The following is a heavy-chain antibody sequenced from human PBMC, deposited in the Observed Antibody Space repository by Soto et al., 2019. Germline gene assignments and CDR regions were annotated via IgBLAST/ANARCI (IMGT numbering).Heavy chain of an antibody. CDR3: AVIGVVAATHWFAP. Sequence: EVQLVESGGGLVKPGGSLRLSCAASGFTFSSYSMNWVRQAPGKGLEWVSSISSSSTYIYYAHSVKGRFTISRDNAKNSLYLQMNSLRAEDTALYYCAVIGVVAATHWFAPWGQGTLVTVSS. CDR2: ISSSSTYI. J-gene: IGHJ5*02. D-gene: IGHD2-15*01. CDR1: GFTFSSYS. V-gene: IGHV3-21*01.